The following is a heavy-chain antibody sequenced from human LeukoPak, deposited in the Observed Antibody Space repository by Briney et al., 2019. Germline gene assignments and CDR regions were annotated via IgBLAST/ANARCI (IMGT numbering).Heavy chain of an antibody. CDR1: GFTFSSYG. J-gene: IGHJ3*02. V-gene: IGHV3-33*01. CDR2: IWYDGSNK. CDR3: ARDLESFDI. Sequence: GGSLRLSCAAPGFTFSSYGMHWVRQAPGKGLEWVAVIWYDGSNKYYADSVKGRFTISRDNSKNTLCLQMNSLRAEDTAVYYCARDLESFDIWGQGTMVTVSS.